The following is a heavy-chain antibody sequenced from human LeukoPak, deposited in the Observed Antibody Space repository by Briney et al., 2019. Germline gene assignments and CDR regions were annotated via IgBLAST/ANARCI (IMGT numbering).Heavy chain of an antibody. Sequence: SQTLSLTCTVPGGSISSGGYYWSWIRRHPGKGLEWIGYIYYSGSTYYNPSLKSRVTISVDTSKNQFSLKLSSVTAADTAVYYCASNSMVATWYAFDIWGQGTMVTVSS. CDR1: GGSISSGGYY. CDR2: IYYSGST. V-gene: IGHV4-31*03. J-gene: IGHJ3*02. D-gene: IGHD5-12*01. CDR3: ASNSMVATWYAFDI.